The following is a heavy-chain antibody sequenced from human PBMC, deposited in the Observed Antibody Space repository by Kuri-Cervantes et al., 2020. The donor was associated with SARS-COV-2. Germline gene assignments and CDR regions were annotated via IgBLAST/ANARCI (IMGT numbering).Heavy chain of an antibody. D-gene: IGHD3-10*01. CDR2: ISYDGSNK. CDR3: ARDHGEFDYYYYGMDV. J-gene: IGHJ6*02. Sequence: GESLKISCAASGFTFSSYAMHWVRQAPGKGLEWVAVISYDGSNKYYADSVKGRFTISRDNAKNSLYLQMNSLRDEDTAVYYCARDHGEFDYYYYGMDVWGQGTTVTVSS. CDR1: GFTFSSYA. V-gene: IGHV3-30*07.